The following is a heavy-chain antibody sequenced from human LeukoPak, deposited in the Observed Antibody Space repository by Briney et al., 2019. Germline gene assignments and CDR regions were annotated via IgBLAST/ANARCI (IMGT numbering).Heavy chain of an antibody. J-gene: IGHJ4*02. V-gene: IGHV1-18*01. Sequence: ASVKVSCKASGYTFTRYAISWVRQAPGQGLEWMGWISAYNGNTNYAQKFQGRVTMTRDTSISTAYMELSRLRSDDTAVYYCAQALWLYYDFWSGWDWGQGTLVTVSS. CDR1: GYTFTRYA. CDR2: ISAYNGNT. CDR3: AQALWLYYDFWSGWD. D-gene: IGHD3-3*01.